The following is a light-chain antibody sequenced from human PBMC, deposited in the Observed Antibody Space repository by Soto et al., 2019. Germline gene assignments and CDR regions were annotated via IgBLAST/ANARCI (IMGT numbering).Light chain of an antibody. Sequence: EIVLTQSPGTLSLSPGERATLSCRASQSVSSSYLAWYQQKPGKAPRLLIYGASSRATGIPARFSGSGSGTDFTLTISSLEPEDFAVYYCQQYGSSPTWTFGQGTKVDIK. J-gene: IGKJ1*01. CDR2: GAS. CDR3: QQYGSSPTWT. V-gene: IGKV3-20*01. CDR1: QSVSSSY.